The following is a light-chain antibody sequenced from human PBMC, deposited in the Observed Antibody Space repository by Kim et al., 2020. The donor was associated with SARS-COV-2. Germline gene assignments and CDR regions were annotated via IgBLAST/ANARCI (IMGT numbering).Light chain of an antibody. CDR1: HDIAHF. J-gene: IGKJ2*01. CDR3: QQYATLPDT. V-gene: IGKV1-33*01. CDR2: DAS. Sequence: DIQMTQSPSSLSASVGDRVIITCQASHDIAHFLNWYQQRPGKAPKLLIFDASILETGGPSRFSAGVSGTHFTFTISSVQPEDFGSYYCQQYATLPDTFGQGTKLEI.